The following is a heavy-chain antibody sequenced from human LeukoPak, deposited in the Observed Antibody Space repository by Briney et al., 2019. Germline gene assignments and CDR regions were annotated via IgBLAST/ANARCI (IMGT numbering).Heavy chain of an antibody. J-gene: IGHJ4*02. D-gene: IGHD6-13*01. V-gene: IGHV3-21*01. CDR2: ISSSSSYI. Sequence: PGGSLRLSCAASGFTFSSYSMNWVRQAPGKGLEWVSSISSSSSYIYYADSVKGRFTISRDNAKNSLYLQMNSLRAEDTAVYYCARDYRGAAGGRFDFWGQGTLVTVSS. CDR3: ARDYRGAAGGRFDF. CDR1: GFTFSSYS.